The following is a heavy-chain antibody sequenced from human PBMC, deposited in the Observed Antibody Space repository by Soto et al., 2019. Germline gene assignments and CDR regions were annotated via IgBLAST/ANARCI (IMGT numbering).Heavy chain of an antibody. CDR1: GFTFTSYG. CDR2: ISYDGGLQ. J-gene: IGHJ4*02. CDR3: VSDRGYGHASAPYS. D-gene: IGHD5-18*01. Sequence: QAHLVESGGGVVQPGRSLRLSCAASGFTFTSYGMHWVRQAPGTRLEWVAVISYDGGLQHYADSVKGRFTISRDNSKNMVLLEINSLRAEDTAVYYCVSDRGYGHASAPYSWGQGTLVSVSS. V-gene: IGHV3-30*03.